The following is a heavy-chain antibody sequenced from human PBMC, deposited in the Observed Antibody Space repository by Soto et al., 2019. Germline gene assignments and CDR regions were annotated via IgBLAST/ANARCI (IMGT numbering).Heavy chain of an antibody. D-gene: IGHD6-13*01. J-gene: IGHJ2*01. CDR2: IYYSGST. CDR3: AREGSGGYSSSWYDGYSDL. Sequence: PSETLSLTCTVSGGSISSGDYYWSWIRQPPGKGLEWIGYIYYSGSTYYNPSLKSRVTISVDTSKNQFSLKLSSVTAADTAVYYCAREGSGGYSSSWYDGYSDLWGRGTLVTVSS. V-gene: IGHV4-30-4*01. CDR1: GGSISSGDYY.